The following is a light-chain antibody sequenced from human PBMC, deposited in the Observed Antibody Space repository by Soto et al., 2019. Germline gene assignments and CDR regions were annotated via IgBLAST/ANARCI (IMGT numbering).Light chain of an antibody. CDR3: SSYAGSNNFVV. CDR1: SSDVGDYNY. J-gene: IGLJ2*01. V-gene: IGLV2-8*01. Sequence: QSALTQPPSASGSPGQSVTISCTGTSSDVGDYNYVSWYQHHPGKAPKLMIYEVSKRPSGVPDRFSGSKSGNTASLTVSGFEGDDEADYYCSSYAGSNNFVVFGGGTKLTVL. CDR2: EVS.